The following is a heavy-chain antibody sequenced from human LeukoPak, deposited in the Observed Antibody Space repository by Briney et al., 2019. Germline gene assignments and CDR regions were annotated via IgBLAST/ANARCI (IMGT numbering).Heavy chain of an antibody. CDR1: GFTFSSYW. V-gene: IGHV3-7*01. CDR3: AREKPMIADY. D-gene: IGHD3-22*01. CDR2: ISQDGSEK. J-gene: IGHJ4*02. Sequence: PGGSLRLSCAASGFTFSSYWMSSVRQAPGKGLEWVACISQDGSEKRYVASVKGRFTISRDNAKDSLYLQMNSLRVEDTAVYYCAREKPMIADYWGQGALVTVSS.